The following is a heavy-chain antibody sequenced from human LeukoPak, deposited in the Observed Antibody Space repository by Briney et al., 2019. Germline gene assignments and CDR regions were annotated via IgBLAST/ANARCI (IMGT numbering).Heavy chain of an antibody. J-gene: IGHJ4*02. D-gene: IGHD1-26*01. CDR2: ISGSLDST. CDR3: ATRSVVGR. CDR1: GFTFSSYS. V-gene: IGHV3-23*01. Sequence: GGSLRLSCAASGFTFSSYSMSWVRQAPGRGLEWVSSISGSLDSTYYADSVKGRFTISRDNSKNTLYLEMNNLKAEDTAIYYCATRSVVGRGGQGTLVIVSS.